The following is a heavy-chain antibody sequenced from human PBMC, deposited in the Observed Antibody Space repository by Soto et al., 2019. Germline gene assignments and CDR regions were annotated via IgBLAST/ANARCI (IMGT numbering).Heavy chain of an antibody. V-gene: IGHV3-33*01. D-gene: IGHD3-22*01. J-gene: IGHJ4*02. Sequence: GGSVILSCAASGFTFSSYRMHWVHQAPGKGLEWVAVIWYDGSNKYYADSVKGRFTISRDNSKNTLYLQMNSLRAEDTAVYYCARCADYYYDSSGYYDFGFFDYWGQGTLVTVSS. CDR2: IWYDGSNK. CDR3: ARCADYYYDSSGYYDFGFFDY. CDR1: GFTFSSYR.